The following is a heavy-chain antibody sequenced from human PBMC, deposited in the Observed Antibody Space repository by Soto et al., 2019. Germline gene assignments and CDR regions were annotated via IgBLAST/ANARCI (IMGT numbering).Heavy chain of an antibody. D-gene: IGHD2-15*01. CDR2: INAGNGNT. CDR1: GYTFTSYA. CDR3: ARAILSYYYYGMDV. J-gene: IGHJ6*02. V-gene: IGHV1-3*01. Sequence: ASVKVSCKASGYTFTSYAMHWVRQAPGQRLEWMGWINAGNGNTKYSQKFQGRVTITRDTSASTAYMELSSLRSEDTAVYYCARAILSYYYYGMDVSGQGTTVTVSS.